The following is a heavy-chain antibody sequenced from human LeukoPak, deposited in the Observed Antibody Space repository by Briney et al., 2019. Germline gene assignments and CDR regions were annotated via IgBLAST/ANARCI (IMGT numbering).Heavy chain of an antibody. CDR1: GSTFTSYA. CDR2: INTNNGNP. CDR3: ASGEGSSRALYYYMAV. Sequence: ASVKVSCKASGSTFTSYAMNWVRQAPGQGLEWMGWINTNNGNPTYAQDFTGRFVFSLDTSVSTAYLQISSLKAEDTAVYYCASGEGSSRALYYYMAVWGKGTTVTVSS. D-gene: IGHD6-13*01. J-gene: IGHJ6*03. V-gene: IGHV7-4-1*02.